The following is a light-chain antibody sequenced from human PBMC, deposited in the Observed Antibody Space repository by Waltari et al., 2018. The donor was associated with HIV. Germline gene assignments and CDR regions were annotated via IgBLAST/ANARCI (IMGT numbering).Light chain of an antibody. V-gene: IGLV1-47*01. J-gene: IGLJ1*01. Sequence: QSVLTQPPPVSGTPGQRVTISCSGSSSNTGDDFVYWYQQVRGTAPKLLMYRDSQRPSGVPDRFSGSKSGTSGSLAISGLRSEDEADYYCAAWDDSLSAYVFGTGTQVSVL. CDR3: AAWDDSLSAYV. CDR1: SSNTGDDF. CDR2: RDS.